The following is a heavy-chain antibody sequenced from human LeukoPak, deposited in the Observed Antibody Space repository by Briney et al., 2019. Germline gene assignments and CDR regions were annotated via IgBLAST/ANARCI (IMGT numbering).Heavy chain of an antibody. CDR1: GYTFTSYG. Sequence: GASVKVSCKASGYTFTSYGISWVRQAPGQGLEWMGWISAYNGNTNYAQKLQGRVTMTTDTSTSTAYMELRSLRSDDTAVYYCARKLGYCTNGVCRNDHCYYYGMDVWGQGTTVTVSS. D-gene: IGHD2-8*01. J-gene: IGHJ6*02. V-gene: IGHV1-18*01. CDR2: ISAYNGNT. CDR3: ARKLGYCTNGVCRNDHCYYYGMDV.